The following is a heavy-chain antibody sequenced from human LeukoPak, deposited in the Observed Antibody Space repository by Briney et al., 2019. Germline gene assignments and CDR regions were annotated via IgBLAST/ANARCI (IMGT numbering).Heavy chain of an antibody. CDR3: ATIIWSRVYYYGMDV. Sequence: PGGSLRLSCAASGFTVSSNYMSWVRQAPGQGLEWVSVIYSGGSTYYADSMKGRFTISRDNSKNTLYLQMNSLRAEDTAVYYCATIIWSRVYYYGMDVWGQGTTVTVSS. V-gene: IGHV3-53*01. CDR1: GFTVSSNY. CDR2: IYSGGST. D-gene: IGHD3-10*01. J-gene: IGHJ6*02.